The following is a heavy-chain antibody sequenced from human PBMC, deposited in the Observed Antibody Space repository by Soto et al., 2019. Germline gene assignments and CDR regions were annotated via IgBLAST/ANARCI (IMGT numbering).Heavy chain of an antibody. V-gene: IGHV5-51*01. CDR2: IYPGDSDT. Sequence: PGESLKISCKGSGYSFTSYWIGWVRQMPGKGLEWMGIIYPGDSDTRYSPSFQGQVTISADKSISTAYLQWSSLKASDTAMYYCARLQSSARYSSSWYGPYYFDYWGQGTLVTVSS. D-gene: IGHD6-13*01. J-gene: IGHJ4*02. CDR3: ARLQSSARYSSSWYGPYYFDY. CDR1: GYSFTSYW.